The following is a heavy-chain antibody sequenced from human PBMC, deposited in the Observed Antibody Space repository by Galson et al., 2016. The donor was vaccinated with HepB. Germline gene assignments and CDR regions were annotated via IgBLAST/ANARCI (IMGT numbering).Heavy chain of an antibody. J-gene: IGHJ5*02. D-gene: IGHD5-24*01. V-gene: IGHV1-69*13. CDR1: GGTFSTSA. CDR3: ARAPTIVEMSAILGNYNWFEH. Sequence: SVKVSCKASGGTFSTSAISWMRQAPGKGLEWVGGIIPIFGTTNYAQKYQGRVTITADESTNTAYMDLNSLRTEDTAVYYCARAPTIVEMSAILGNYNWFEHWGQGTLVTVS. CDR2: IIPIFGTT.